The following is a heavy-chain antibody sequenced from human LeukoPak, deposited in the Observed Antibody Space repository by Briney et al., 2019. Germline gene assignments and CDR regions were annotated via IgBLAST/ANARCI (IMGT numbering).Heavy chain of an antibody. CDR1: GYTFTSYG. CDR2: ISAYNGNT. D-gene: IGHD3-10*01. Sequence: ASVKVSCKASGYTFTSYGISWVRQAPGQGLEWMGWISAYNGNTNYAQKLQGRVTMTTDTSTSTAYMELRSLRSDDTAVYYCARGGGLLWFGELSDYFDYWGQGTLVTVSP. J-gene: IGHJ4*02. V-gene: IGHV1-18*01. CDR3: ARGGGLLWFGELSDYFDY.